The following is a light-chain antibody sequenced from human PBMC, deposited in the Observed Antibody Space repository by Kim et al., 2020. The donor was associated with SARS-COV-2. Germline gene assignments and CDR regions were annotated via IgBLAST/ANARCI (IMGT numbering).Light chain of an antibody. Sequence: SPGERATPSCRASHTVTRNYLSWYQQKPAQPPRLLIYGASTRATGTTDRFTGTGSGTDFTLTIRRLEPEDFAVYYCQQFGGSPMYSFGQGTKLEI. CDR2: GAS. V-gene: IGKV3-20*01. CDR1: HTVTRNY. J-gene: IGKJ2*03. CDR3: QQFGGSPMYS.